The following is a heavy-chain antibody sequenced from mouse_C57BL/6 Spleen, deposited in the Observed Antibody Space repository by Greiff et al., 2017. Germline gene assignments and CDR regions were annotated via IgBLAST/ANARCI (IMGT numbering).Heavy chain of an antibody. CDR1: GYSFTGYY. CDR2: INPSTCGT. J-gene: IGHJ2*01. Sequence: VQLKQSGPELVKPGASVKISCKASGYSFTGYYMNWVKQSPEKSLEWIGEINPSTCGTTYNQKFKAKATLTVDNSSSTAYMQLKSLTSEDSAVYYCARRIAVVGEGYVDYWGQGTTLTVSS. D-gene: IGHD1-1*01. CDR3: ARRIAVVGEGYVDY. V-gene: IGHV1-42*01.